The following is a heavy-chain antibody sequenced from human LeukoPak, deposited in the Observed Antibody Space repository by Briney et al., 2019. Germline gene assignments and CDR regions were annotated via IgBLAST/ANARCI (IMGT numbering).Heavy chain of an antibody. Sequence: PGGSLRLSYAASGFTFSSYWMSWVRQAPGKGLEWVANIKQDGSEKYYVDSVKGRFTISRDNSKNTLYLQMNSLRAEDTAVYYCARGLIPAWFDPWGQGTLVTVSS. CDR3: ARGLIPAWFDP. CDR1: GFTFSSYW. V-gene: IGHV3-7*03. J-gene: IGHJ5*02. CDR2: IKQDGSEK. D-gene: IGHD2-21*01.